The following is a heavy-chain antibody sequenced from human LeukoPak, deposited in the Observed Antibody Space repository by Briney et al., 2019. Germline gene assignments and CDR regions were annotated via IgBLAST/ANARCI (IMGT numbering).Heavy chain of an antibody. Sequence: SETLSLTCTVSGGSFSNYYCNWIRQPPGKGLEWIGYISYSGSTNYNPSLKSRVTISVDTSNHQFSLKLSSMTAADTAGYYCARGLNWFDYWGQGTLVTVSS. V-gene: IGHV4-59*13. D-gene: IGHD3-16*01. J-gene: IGHJ5*01. CDR2: ISYSGST. CDR1: GGSFSNYY. CDR3: ARGLNWFDY.